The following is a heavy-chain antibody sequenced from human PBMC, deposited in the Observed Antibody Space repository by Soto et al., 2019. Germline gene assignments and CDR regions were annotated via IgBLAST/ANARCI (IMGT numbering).Heavy chain of an antibody. J-gene: IGHJ4*02. Sequence: QLQLQESGSGLVKPSQTLSLTCAVSGGSISSGGYSWSWIRQPPGKGLEWIGYIYHSGSTYYNPSLKRRGTIXXDXAXXQSSLKLSSVTAADTAVYYCASVITIFGVVPRFDYWGQGTLVTVSS. CDR2: IYHSGST. CDR3: ASVITIFGVVPRFDY. D-gene: IGHD3-3*01. CDR1: GGSISSGGYS. V-gene: IGHV4-30-2*01.